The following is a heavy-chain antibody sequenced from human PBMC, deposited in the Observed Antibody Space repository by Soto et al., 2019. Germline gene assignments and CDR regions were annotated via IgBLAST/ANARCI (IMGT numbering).Heavy chain of an antibody. CDR1: GFSLSTSGVG. CDR2: IYWNDDK. CDR3: AHQAQYYSSGYYCLDY. Sequence: SGPTLVNPTQTLTLTCTFSGFSLSTSGVGVGWIRQPPGKALEWLALIYWNDDKRYSPSLKSRLTITKDTSKNQVVLTMTNMDPVDTATYYCAHQAQYYSSGYYCLDYWGQGTLVTVSS. V-gene: IGHV2-5*01. J-gene: IGHJ4*02. D-gene: IGHD3-22*01.